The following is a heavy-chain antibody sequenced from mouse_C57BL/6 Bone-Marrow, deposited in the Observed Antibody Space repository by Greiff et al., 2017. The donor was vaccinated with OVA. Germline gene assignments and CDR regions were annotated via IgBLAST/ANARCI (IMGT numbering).Heavy chain of an antibody. Sequence: QVQLQQPGAELVMPGASVKLSCKASGYTFTSYWMHWVKQRPGQGLEWIGGIDPSDSYTNYNQKFKGKSTLTVDKSSSTAYMQLSSLTSEDSAVYYCARYYYGSFFDYWGQGTTLTVSS. V-gene: IGHV1-69*01. CDR3: ARYYYGSFFDY. CDR2: IDPSDSYT. CDR1: GYTFTSYW. D-gene: IGHD1-1*01. J-gene: IGHJ2*01.